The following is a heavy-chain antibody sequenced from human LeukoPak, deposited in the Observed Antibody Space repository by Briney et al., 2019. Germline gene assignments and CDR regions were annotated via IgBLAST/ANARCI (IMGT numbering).Heavy chain of an antibody. Sequence: KPSETLSLTCAVYGGSFSGYYWSWVRQAPGKGLEWVSYISSSSSTIYYADSVKGRFTISRDNAKNSLYLQMNSLRAEDTAVYYCARGPNSGSYYWDYYYMDVWGKGTTVTISS. J-gene: IGHJ6*03. CDR3: ARGPNSGSYYWDYYYMDV. CDR1: GGSFSGYY. CDR2: ISSSSSTI. V-gene: IGHV3-11*01. D-gene: IGHD1-26*01.